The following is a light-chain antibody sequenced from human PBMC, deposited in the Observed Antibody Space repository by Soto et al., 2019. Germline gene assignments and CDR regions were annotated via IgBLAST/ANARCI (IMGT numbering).Light chain of an antibody. J-gene: IGKJ3*01. CDR1: QSVSSN. CDR2: GAS. Sequence: EIVMTQSPSTLSVSPGERATLSCRASQSVSSNLAWYQQKPGQAPSLLIYGASTRATGIPARFSGSGSGTEFTLTISSLQSEDFAVSYCQQYNNWPLFTFGPGTKVDIK. V-gene: IGKV3-15*01. CDR3: QQYNNWPLFT.